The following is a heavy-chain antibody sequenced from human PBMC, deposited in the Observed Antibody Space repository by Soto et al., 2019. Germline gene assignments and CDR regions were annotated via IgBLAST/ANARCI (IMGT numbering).Heavy chain of an antibody. V-gene: IGHV1-18*04. CDR3: ARDAGGAPRVYYYYGMDV. D-gene: IGHD1-26*01. Sequence: ASVKVSCKASGYTFTSYGISWVRQAPGQGLEWMGWISAYNGNTNYAQKLQGRVTMTTDTSTSTAYMELRSLRSDDTAVYYCARDAGGAPRVYYYYGMDVWGQGPTVMISS. CDR2: ISAYNGNT. J-gene: IGHJ6*02. CDR1: GYTFTSYG.